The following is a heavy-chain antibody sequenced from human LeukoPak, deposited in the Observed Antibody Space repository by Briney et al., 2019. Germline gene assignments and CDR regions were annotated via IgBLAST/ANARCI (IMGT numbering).Heavy chain of an antibody. CDR2: IYHSGST. Sequence: SETLSLTCAVSGYSISSGYYWGWIRQPPGKGLEWIGSIYHSGSTYYNPSLKSRVTISVDTSKNQFSLKLSTVTAADTAVYYCARPLTDPYWNDAFDIWGQGTMVTVSS. CDR1: GYSISSGYY. V-gene: IGHV4-38-2*01. J-gene: IGHJ3*02. CDR3: ARPLTDPYWNDAFDI. D-gene: IGHD1-14*01.